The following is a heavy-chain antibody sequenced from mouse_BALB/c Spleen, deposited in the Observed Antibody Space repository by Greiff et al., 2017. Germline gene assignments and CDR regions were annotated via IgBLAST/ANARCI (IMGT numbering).Heavy chain of an antibody. Sequence: EVMLVESGGGLVQPGGSRKLSCAASGFTFSSFGMHWVRQAPEKGLEWVAYISSGSSTIYYADTVKGRFTISRDNPKNTLFLQMTSLRSEDTAMYYCARSGAATGFAYWGQGTLVTVSA. D-gene: IGHD1-2*01. J-gene: IGHJ3*01. CDR2: ISSGSSTI. CDR1: GFTFSSFG. V-gene: IGHV5-17*02. CDR3: ARSGAATGFAY.